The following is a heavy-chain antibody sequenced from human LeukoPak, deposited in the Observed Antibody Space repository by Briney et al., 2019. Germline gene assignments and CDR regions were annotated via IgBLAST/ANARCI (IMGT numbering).Heavy chain of an antibody. Sequence: GGSLRLSCAASGFVFSNNWMCWVRQAPGRWLVWVSRINSDGRSIGYADFVKGRFTISRDNAKNTLFLQMNSLTVEDTAIYYCGKDLSWGSTDYWGQGTLVTVSS. CDR3: GKDLSWGSTDY. CDR1: GFVFSNNW. J-gene: IGHJ4*02. CDR2: INSDGRSI. D-gene: IGHD3-16*01. V-gene: IGHV3-74*01.